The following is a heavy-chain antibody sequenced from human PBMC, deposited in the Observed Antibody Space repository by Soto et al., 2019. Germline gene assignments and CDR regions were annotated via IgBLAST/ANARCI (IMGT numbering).Heavy chain of an antibody. CDR2: IYYSGST. Sequence: SETLSLTCTVSGGSISSYYWSWIRQPPGKGLEWIGYIYYSGSTNYNPSLKSRVTISVDTSKNQFSLKLSSVTAADTAVYYCAREGAGYSSSWYEGWFDPWGQGTLVTVSS. J-gene: IGHJ5*02. D-gene: IGHD6-13*01. CDR1: GGSISSYY. V-gene: IGHV4-59*01. CDR3: AREGAGYSSSWYEGWFDP.